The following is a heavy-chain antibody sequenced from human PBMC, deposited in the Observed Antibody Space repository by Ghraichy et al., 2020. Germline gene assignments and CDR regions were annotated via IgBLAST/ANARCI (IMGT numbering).Heavy chain of an antibody. CDR2: IYTSGST. J-gene: IGHJ4*02. D-gene: IGHD2-2*01. Sequence: LSLTCTVSGGSISSYYWSWIRQPAGKGLEWIGRIYTSGSTNYNPSLKSRVTMSVDTSKNQFSLKLSSVTAADTAVYYCARDQGDGYCSSTSCSFDYWGQGTLVTVSS. CDR1: GGSISSYY. CDR3: ARDQGDGYCSSTSCSFDY. V-gene: IGHV4-4*07.